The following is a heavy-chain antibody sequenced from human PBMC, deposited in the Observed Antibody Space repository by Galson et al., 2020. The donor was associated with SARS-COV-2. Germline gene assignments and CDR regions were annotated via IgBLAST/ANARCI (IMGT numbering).Heavy chain of an antibody. CDR1: GFTFSIYW. D-gene: IGHD2-15*01. Sequence: GGSLRLSCAASGFTFSIYWMTWVRQAPGKGLDWVANIKHDGNAKYYMDSVRGRFTISRDNAENSLYLQMNSLRDEDTAVYFCARVDCSGGSCYPGKYWGQGTLVTVSS. CDR3: ARVDCSGGSCYPGKY. J-gene: IGHJ4*02. CDR2: IKHDGNAK. V-gene: IGHV3-7*03.